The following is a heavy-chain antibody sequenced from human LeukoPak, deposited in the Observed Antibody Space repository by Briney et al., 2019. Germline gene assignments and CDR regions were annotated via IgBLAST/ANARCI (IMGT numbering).Heavy chain of an antibody. V-gene: IGHV3-23*01. CDR2: ISGSGGSS. Sequence: GGSLRLSCAASGFTFRNFAMGWVRQAPGKGLEWVSAISGSGGSSYYADSVKGRFTISRDNSKNTLYLQMNSLRAEDTAVYYCAKAYYYGSGTGPDIFDYWGQGTLVTVSS. J-gene: IGHJ4*02. CDR3: AKAYYYGSGTGPDIFDY. CDR1: GFTFRNFA. D-gene: IGHD3-10*01.